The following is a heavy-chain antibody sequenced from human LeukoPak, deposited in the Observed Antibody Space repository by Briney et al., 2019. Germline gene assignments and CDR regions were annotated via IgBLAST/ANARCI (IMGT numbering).Heavy chain of an antibody. CDR1: GFTFSSYA. CDR3: AKDRHVAGFFDY. V-gene: IGHV3-23*01. CDR2: ISGSGGST. D-gene: IGHD6-19*01. Sequence: GGSLRLSCAAFGFTFSSYAMSWVRQAPGKGLEWVSAISGSGGSTYYADSVKGRFTISRDNSKNTLYLQMNSLRAEDTAVYYCAKDRHVAGFFDYWGQGTLVTVSS. J-gene: IGHJ4*02.